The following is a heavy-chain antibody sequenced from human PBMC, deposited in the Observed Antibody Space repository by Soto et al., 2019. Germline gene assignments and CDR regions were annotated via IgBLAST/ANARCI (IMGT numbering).Heavy chain of an antibody. D-gene: IGHD6-13*01. CDR1: GYTFTSYA. V-gene: IGHV7-4-1*01. Sequence: QVQLVQSGSELKKPGASVKVSCKASGYTFTSYAMNWVRQAPGQGLEWMGWINTNTGNPTYAQGFTGRFVFSLDTXLXPXXLQICSLKAEDTAVYYCARAVAFPLIAAAGNWFDPWGQGTLVTVSS. CDR2: INTNTGNP. CDR3: ARAVAFPLIAAAGNWFDP. J-gene: IGHJ5*02.